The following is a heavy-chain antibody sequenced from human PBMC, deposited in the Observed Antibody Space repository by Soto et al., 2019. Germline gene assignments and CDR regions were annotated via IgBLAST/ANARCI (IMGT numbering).Heavy chain of an antibody. CDR2: IIPIFGTA. J-gene: IGHJ6*02. V-gene: IGHV1-69*12. CDR1: GGTFSSYA. D-gene: IGHD2-2*01. CDR3: ASFGPKDIVLVPADMGGGMDV. Sequence: QVQLVQSGAEVKKPGSSVKVSCKASGGTFSSYAISWVRQAPGQGLEWMGGIIPIFGTANYAQKFQGRVKITADESTSTAYMELRSLRSEDTAVYYCASFGPKDIVLVPADMGGGMDVWGQGTTVTVSS.